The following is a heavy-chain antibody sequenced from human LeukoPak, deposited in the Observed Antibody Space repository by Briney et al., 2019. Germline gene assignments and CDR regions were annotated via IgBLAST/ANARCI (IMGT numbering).Heavy chain of an antibody. CDR3: ARDMPRNLYCSSTSCYNRRFDY. D-gene: IGHD2-2*02. J-gene: IGHJ4*02. CDR2: IKQFGSYK. V-gene: IGHV3-7*01. Sequence: GGALRHSCVATVFTFRCHCMHLVRQAPGKGLEWVANIKQFGSYKNFLDSVHGRITISRHTPKTSLYLQMNSLRADYTAVYYCARDMPRNLYCSSTSCYNRRFDYWGQGTLVTVSS. CDR1: VFTFRCHC.